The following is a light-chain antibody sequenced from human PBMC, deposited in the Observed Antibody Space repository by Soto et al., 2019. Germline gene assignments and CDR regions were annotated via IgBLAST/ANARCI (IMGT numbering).Light chain of an antibody. V-gene: IGLV1-40*01. CDR3: QSYDSSLSGFVV. J-gene: IGLJ2*01. CDR2: GNS. CDR1: SSNIGAGYD. Sequence: QSVLTQPPSVSGAPGQRVTISCTGSSSNIGAGYDVHSYQQLPGTAPKLLIYGNSNRPSEVPDRFSGSKSGTSASLAITGLQAEDEADYYCQSYDSSLSGFVVFGGGTKLTVL.